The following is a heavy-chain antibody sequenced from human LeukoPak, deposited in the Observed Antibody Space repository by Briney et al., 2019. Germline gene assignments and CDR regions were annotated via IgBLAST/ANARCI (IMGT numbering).Heavy chain of an antibody. D-gene: IGHD3/OR15-3a*01. V-gene: IGHV3-66*01. CDR1: GFTFSSYG. Sequence: PGGSLRLSCAASGFTFSSYGMHWVRQAPGKGLEWVSLIYSGGKTYYADSVKGRFTISRDNSKNTLYLQMNTLRAGDSAVYYCARGGTGYAFDYWGQGTLVTVSS. J-gene: IGHJ4*02. CDR3: ARGGTGYAFDY. CDR2: IYSGGKT.